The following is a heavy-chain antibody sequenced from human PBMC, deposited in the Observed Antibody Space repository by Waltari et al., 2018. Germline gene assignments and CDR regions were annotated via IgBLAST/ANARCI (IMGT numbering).Heavy chain of an antibody. CDR1: GYTFTGYY. CDR2: INPNSGGT. CDR3: AREKMKVGATNCCAFDI. Sequence: QVQLVQSGAEVKKPGASVKVSCKASGYTFTGYYMHGVRQAPGQGLEWMGRINPNSGGTNYAQKFQGRVTMTRDTSISTAYMELSRLRSDDTAVYYCAREKMKVGATNCCAFDIWGQGTMVTVSS. D-gene: IGHD1-26*01. J-gene: IGHJ3*02. V-gene: IGHV1-2*06.